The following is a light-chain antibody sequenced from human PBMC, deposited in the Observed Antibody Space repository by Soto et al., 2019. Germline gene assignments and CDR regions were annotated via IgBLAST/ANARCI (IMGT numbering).Light chain of an antibody. V-gene: IGKV3-20*01. J-gene: IGKJ5*01. CDR1: QSISVTY. CDR3: QQHGSSPIT. Sequence: EIVLTQTPGTLSLSPGERATLSCRASQSISVTYLAWYQQKPGQTPRLLVYGASSRATGIPDRFSGSGSGTEFTLTISRLEPEDFAVYYCQQHGSSPITFGQGTRLEIK. CDR2: GAS.